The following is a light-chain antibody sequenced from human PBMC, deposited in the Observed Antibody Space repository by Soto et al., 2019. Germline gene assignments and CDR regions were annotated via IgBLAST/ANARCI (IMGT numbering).Light chain of an antibody. Sequence: DIQMTQSPSTLSASVGDRVTITCRASQSLNNDLAWYQQKPGKAPNLLIYDASTLERGVPSRFSGSGSGTEFTLTISSLQPDDFGTYYCQEYNSYWTFGQGTKVDIK. CDR1: QSLNND. J-gene: IGKJ1*01. CDR3: QEYNSYWT. CDR2: DAS. V-gene: IGKV1-5*01.